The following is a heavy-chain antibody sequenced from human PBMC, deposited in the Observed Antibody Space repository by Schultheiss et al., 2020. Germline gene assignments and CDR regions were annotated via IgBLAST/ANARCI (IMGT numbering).Heavy chain of an antibody. CDR1: GFTFSSYW. V-gene: IGHV3-20*04. J-gene: IGHJ4*02. CDR2: INWNGGST. Sequence: GGSLRLSCAASGFTFSSYWMSWVRQAPGKGLEWVSGINWNGGSTGYADSVKGRFTISRDNAKNSLYLQMNSLRAEDTAVYYCAKLHGSGSPDYWGQGTLVTVSS. D-gene: IGHD3-10*01. CDR3: AKLHGSGSPDY.